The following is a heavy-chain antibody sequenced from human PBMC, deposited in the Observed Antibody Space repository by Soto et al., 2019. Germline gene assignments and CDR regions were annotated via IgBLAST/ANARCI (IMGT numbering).Heavy chain of an antibody. CDR1: GYTFTSYG. V-gene: IGHV1-18*01. CDR2: ISAYNGNT. D-gene: IGHD5-12*01. CDR3: ASDPVATIKGRSDYFDY. Sequence: ASVKVSCKASGYTFTSYGISSVRQAPGQGLEWMGWISAYNGNTNYAQKLQGRVTMTTDTSTSTAYMELRSLRSDDTAVYYCASDPVATIKGRSDYFDYWGQGTLVTVSS. J-gene: IGHJ4*02.